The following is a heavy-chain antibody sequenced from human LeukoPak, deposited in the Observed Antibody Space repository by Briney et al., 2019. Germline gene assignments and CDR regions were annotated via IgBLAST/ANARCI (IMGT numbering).Heavy chain of an antibody. J-gene: IGHJ5*02. CDR1: GYTFTGYY. CDR3: ARDSVYLRSGGSWLGGWFDP. Sequence: ASVKVSCKASGYTFTGYYMHWVRQAPGQGLEWMGWINPNSGGTNYAQKFQGRVTMTTDTSTSTAYMELRSLRTDDTAVYYCARDSVYLRSGGSWLGGWFDPWGQGTLVTVSS. CDR2: INPNSGGT. V-gene: IGHV1-2*02. D-gene: IGHD2-15*01.